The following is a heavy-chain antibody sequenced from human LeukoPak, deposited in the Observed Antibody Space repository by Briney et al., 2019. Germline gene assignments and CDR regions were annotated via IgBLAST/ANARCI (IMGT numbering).Heavy chain of an antibody. CDR3: TRDRLGESGWFDP. Sequence: ASVKVSCKASGYTFTDYNIHWVRPAPGQGLEWRGWMYPNSGGANYAQKFQDRVTMTRDTSISTAYMELSGVRSDDSAVYYCTRDRLGESGWFDPWGQGTLVTVSS. CDR2: MYPNSGGA. V-gene: IGHV1-2*02. J-gene: IGHJ5*02. CDR1: GYTFTDYN. D-gene: IGHD3-16*01.